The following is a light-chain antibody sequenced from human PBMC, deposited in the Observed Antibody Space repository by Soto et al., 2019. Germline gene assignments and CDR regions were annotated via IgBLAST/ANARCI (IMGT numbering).Light chain of an antibody. CDR2: EVT. CDR1: RSDVGAYNY. J-gene: IGLJ1*01. Sequence: QSVLTQPACVSGSPGQAIAISCTGTRSDVGAYNYVSWYQQHPGKAPKLMISEVTNRPSGVSDRFSGSKSGNTASLTISGLQAEDEADYYCSSFTSRFPFVFGTGTKVTVL. V-gene: IGLV2-14*01. CDR3: SSFTSRFPFV.